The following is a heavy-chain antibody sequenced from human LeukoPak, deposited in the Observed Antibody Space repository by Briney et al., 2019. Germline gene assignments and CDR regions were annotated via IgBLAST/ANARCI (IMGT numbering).Heavy chain of an antibody. CDR2: IYHSGST. CDR1: GYSISSGYY. Sequence: PSETLSLTCTVSGYSISSGYYWGWIRQPPGKGLEWIGSIYHSGSTYYNPSLKSRVTISVDTSKNQFSLKLSSVTAADTAVYYCARDVGGWFDPWGQGTLVTVSS. V-gene: IGHV4-38-2*02. CDR3: ARDVGGWFDP. J-gene: IGHJ5*02. D-gene: IGHD2-15*01.